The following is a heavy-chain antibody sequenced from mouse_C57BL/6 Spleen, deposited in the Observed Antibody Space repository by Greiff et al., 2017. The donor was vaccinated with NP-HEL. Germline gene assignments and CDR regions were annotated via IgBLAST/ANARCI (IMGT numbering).Heavy chain of an antibody. J-gene: IGHJ2*01. V-gene: IGHV1-59*01. CDR1: GYTFTSYW. CDR2: IDPSDSYT. Sequence: VKLQQSGAELVRPGTSVKLSCKASGYTFTSYWMHWVKQRPGQGLEWIGVIDPSDSYTNYNQKFKGKATLTVDTSSSTAYMQLSSLTSEDSAVYYCARGRGNYFDYWGQGTTLTVSS. CDR3: ARGRGNYFDY.